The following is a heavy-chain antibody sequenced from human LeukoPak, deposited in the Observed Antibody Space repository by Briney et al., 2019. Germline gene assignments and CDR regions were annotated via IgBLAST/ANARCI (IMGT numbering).Heavy chain of an antibody. CDR3: TKDPLDY. J-gene: IGHJ4*02. V-gene: IGHV3-23*01. CDR1: GFTLSAYM. Sequence: GGSLRLSCAASGFTLSAYMMSWVRQAPGKGLEWVSVISGGAGGAFYSDSVRGRFTISRDSPKNTLYLQMNSLRVEDTAVYYCTKDPLDYWGQGTLVTVSS. CDR2: ISGGAGGA.